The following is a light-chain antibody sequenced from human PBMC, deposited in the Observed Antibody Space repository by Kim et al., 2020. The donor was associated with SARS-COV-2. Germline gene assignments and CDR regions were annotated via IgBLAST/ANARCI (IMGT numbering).Light chain of an antibody. Sequence: DIQMTQSPSSLSASVGDRVTITCRASQGIRTDLAWYQQKAGKAPKRLIYAASILQSGVPSRFSGSGLGTEFTLTIDSLQSEDFATYTCLQHDSYPWTFGQGTKVDIK. CDR2: AAS. CDR1: QGIRTD. J-gene: IGKJ1*01. V-gene: IGKV1-17*01. CDR3: LQHDSYPWT.